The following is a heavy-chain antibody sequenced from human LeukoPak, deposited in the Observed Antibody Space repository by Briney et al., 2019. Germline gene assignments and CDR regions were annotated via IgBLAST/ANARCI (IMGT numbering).Heavy chain of an antibody. Sequence: ASVKVSCKASGYTFTTSGINWVRQAPGQGLEWMGCINVYNGNTNYAQKFQGRITMTRDTSTNTAYMELRSLKSDDTAVYYYARGLVVPAAMGEFDYWGQGTLIAVSS. J-gene: IGHJ4*02. CDR1: GYTFTTSG. V-gene: IGHV1-18*01. CDR3: ARGLVVPAAMGEFDY. D-gene: IGHD2-2*01. CDR2: INVYNGNT.